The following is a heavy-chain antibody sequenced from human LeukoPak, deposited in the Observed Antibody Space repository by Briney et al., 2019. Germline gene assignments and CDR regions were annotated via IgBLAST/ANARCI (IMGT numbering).Heavy chain of an antibody. CDR1: GFTFSSYA. Sequence: GGSLRLSCAASGFTFSSYAMSWVRQAPGKGLEWVSTLNNVGGAFYADSVKGRFTISRDNSKNTLYVQMNSLRADDTAVYYCAKRGSSGSYYFDSWGHGTLVTVSP. V-gene: IGHV3-23*01. J-gene: IGHJ4*01. CDR3: AKRGSSGSYYFDS. CDR2: LNNVGGA. D-gene: IGHD6-19*01.